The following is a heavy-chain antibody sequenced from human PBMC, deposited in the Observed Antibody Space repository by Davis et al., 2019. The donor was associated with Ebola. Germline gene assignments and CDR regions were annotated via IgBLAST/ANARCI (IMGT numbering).Heavy chain of an antibody. D-gene: IGHD3-22*01. CDR3: ARAITMIVAGWFDP. V-gene: IGHV1-18*01. CDR1: GYTFTSYG. CDR2: ISAYNGNT. J-gene: IGHJ5*02. Sequence: AASVTVSCKASGYTFTSYGISWVRQAPGQGLEWMGWISAYNGNTNYAQKLQGRVTMTTDTSTSTAYMELRSLRSDDTAVYYCARAITMIVAGWFDPWGQGTLVTVSS.